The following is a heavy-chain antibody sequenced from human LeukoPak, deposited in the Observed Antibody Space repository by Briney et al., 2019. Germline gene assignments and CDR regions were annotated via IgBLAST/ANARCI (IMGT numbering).Heavy chain of an antibody. V-gene: IGHV4-59*01. CDR2: VDHSETT. J-gene: IGHJ6*04. CDR3: ARGACTGPNCRISPMDV. CDR1: NGSISNYY. D-gene: IGHD2-8*02. Sequence: SETLSLTCTVSNGSISNYYWNWIRQAPGKGLEWIGSVDHSETTDHNPSLKSRVIIAVDTSKNQFSLRLNAVTAADTAVYYCARGACTGPNCRISPMDVWGKGTTVTVSS.